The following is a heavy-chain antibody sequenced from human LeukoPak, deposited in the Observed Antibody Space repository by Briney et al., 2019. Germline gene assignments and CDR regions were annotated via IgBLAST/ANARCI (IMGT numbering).Heavy chain of an antibody. V-gene: IGHV4-34*01. CDR2: INHSGST. Sequence: SETLSLTCAVYGGSFSGYYWSWIRQPPGKGLEWIGEINHSGSTNYNPSLKSRVTISVDTSKNQFSLKLSSVTAADTALYYCASILGYYFDYWGQGTLVTVSS. J-gene: IGHJ4*02. D-gene: IGHD7-27*01. CDR1: GGSFSGYY. CDR3: ASILGYYFDY.